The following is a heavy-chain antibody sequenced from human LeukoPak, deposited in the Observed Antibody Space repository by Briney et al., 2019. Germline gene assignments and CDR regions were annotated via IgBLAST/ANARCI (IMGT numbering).Heavy chain of an antibody. D-gene: IGHD3-10*01. V-gene: IGHV3-11*06. Sequence: TPGGSLRLSCAASGFTFSDYYMSWIRQAPGKGLEWVSYISSSSSYTNYADSVKGRFTTSRDNAKNSLYLQMNSLRAEDTAVYYCARDRVVRGVIERQFDYWGQGTLVTVSS. CDR1: GFTFSDYY. CDR3: ARDRVVRGVIERQFDY. J-gene: IGHJ4*02. CDR2: ISSSSSYT.